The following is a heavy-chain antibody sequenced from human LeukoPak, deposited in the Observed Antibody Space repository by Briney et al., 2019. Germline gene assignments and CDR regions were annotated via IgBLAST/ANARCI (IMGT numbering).Heavy chain of an antibody. CDR1: GFTFNDYA. Sequence: GRSLRLSCAASGFTFNDYAMYWVRQAPSKGLEWVAVISYDGSNKYYADSVKGRFTISRDNSKNTLYLQMNSLRAEDTAVYYCAREDIAARPYYYYYMDVWGKGTTVTVSS. CDR2: ISYDGSNK. CDR3: AREDIAARPYYYYYMDV. V-gene: IGHV3-30-3*01. J-gene: IGHJ6*03. D-gene: IGHD6-6*01.